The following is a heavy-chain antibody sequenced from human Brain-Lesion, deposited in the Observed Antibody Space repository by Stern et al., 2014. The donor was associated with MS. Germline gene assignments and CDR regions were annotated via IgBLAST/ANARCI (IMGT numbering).Heavy chain of an antibody. Sequence: VQLVQSGGGLVQPGGSLRLSCAASGFSFSSYAMSWVRQTPGQGLQWVSGISGSCGTTYYADTVKGSVTISSDNPKNTIYLTNDRLRADDTAVYYCAKWPHHIAVAGTRYFQHWGQGTLVTVSS. CDR3: AKWPHHIAVAGTRYFQH. D-gene: IGHD6-19*01. V-gene: IGHV3-23*04. J-gene: IGHJ1*01. CDR1: GFSFSSYA. CDR2: ISGSCGTT.